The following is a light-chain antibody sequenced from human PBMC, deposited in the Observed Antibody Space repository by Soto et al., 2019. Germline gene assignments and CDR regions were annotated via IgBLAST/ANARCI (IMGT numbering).Light chain of an antibody. J-gene: IGLJ2*01. CDR2: RTN. Sequence: QSVLTQPPSASGTPGQTVTISCSGRSSNIGSNYGYWYQQFPGTAPKLLIYRTNQRPSGVPDRFSGSKSGTSASLAISGLRSEDEAEYYCAAWDDSLTGPVFGGGTKLTVL. V-gene: IGLV1-47*01. CDR1: SSNIGSNY. CDR3: AAWDDSLTGPV.